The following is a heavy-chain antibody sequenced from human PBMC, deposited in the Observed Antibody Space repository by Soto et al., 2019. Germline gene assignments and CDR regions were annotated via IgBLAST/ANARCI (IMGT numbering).Heavy chain of an antibody. V-gene: IGHV5-51*01. CDR3: PRIRSNRYCSSISCCTEDWFDS. D-gene: IGHD2-2*02. CDR1: GYSFTSYW. J-gene: IGHJ5*01. CDR2: IYPGDSDT. Sequence: PGEALKLSCKGSGYSFTSYWIGWVRQMPGKGLEWMGIIYPGDSDTSYSPSLQGQVTISADKSISTAYLQWSSLKASDTAMYYCPRIRSNRYCSSISCCTEDWFDSWGQGTLVTVSS.